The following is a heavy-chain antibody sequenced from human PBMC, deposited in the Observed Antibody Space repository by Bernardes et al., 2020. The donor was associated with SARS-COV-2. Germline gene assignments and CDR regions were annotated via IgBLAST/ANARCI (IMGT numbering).Heavy chain of an antibody. CDR2: IYYSGSA. D-gene: IGHD3-3*01. J-gene: IGHJ4*02. V-gene: IGHV4-59*01. CDR1: GGSMNYYY. CDR3: ASRVNFFDFWSGYRGMYYFDY. Sequence: SETLSLTCTVSGGSMNYYYWSWIRQPPGKGLEWIGYIYYSGSANYNPSLKSRVSMSIDTSKNQFSLKLSSVTAADTAVYYCASRVNFFDFWSGYRGMYYFDYWGQGTLVTVSS.